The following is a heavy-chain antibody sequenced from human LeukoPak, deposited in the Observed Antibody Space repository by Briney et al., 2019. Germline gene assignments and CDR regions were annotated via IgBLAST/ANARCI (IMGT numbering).Heavy chain of an antibody. D-gene: IGHD4/OR15-4a*01. CDR1: GFTFSSYS. CDR3: ARDPNDYDFDY. V-gene: IGHV3-21*01. Sequence: GGSLRLSCAASGFTFSSYSMNWVRRAPGKGLEWVSSISSSSSYIYYADSVKGRFTISRDNAKNSLYLQMNSLRAEDTAVYYCARDPNDYDFDYWGQGTLVTVSS. CDR2: ISSSSSYI. J-gene: IGHJ4*02.